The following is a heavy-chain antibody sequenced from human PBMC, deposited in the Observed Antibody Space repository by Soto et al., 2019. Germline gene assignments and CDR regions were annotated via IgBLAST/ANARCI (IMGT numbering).Heavy chain of an antibody. D-gene: IGHD3-22*01. CDR1: GFTFSSYA. J-gene: IGHJ6*02. CDR2: ISYDGSNK. Sequence: GGSLRLSCAASGFTFSSYAMHWVRQAPGKGLEWVAVISYDGSNKYYADSVKGRFTISRDNSKNTLYLQMNSLRAEDTAVYYCARDLEYYYDSSGYLPGTYGMDVWGQGTTVTVSS. V-gene: IGHV3-30-3*01. CDR3: ARDLEYYYDSSGYLPGTYGMDV.